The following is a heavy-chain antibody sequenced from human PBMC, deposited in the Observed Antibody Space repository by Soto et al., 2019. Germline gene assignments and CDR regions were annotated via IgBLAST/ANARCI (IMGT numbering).Heavy chain of an antibody. CDR2: IWYDGSNK. J-gene: IGHJ4*02. V-gene: IGHV3-33*01. CDR1: GFTFSSYG. Sequence: GGSQRLSCAASGFTFSSYGMHWVRQAPGKGLEWVAVIWYDGSNKYYADSVKGRFTISRDNSKNTLYLQMNSLRAEDTAVYYCARDSGTPNPHFDYWGQGTLVTVSS. CDR3: ARDSGTPNPHFDY. D-gene: IGHD2-15*01.